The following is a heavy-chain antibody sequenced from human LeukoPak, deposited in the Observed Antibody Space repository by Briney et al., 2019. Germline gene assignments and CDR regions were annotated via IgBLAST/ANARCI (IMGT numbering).Heavy chain of an antibody. D-gene: IGHD3-10*01. CDR3: AKDRRILLWFGELYDY. V-gene: IGHV3-23*01. Sequence: GGSLRLSCAASGFTFSSYAMSWVRQAPGKGLEWVSAISGSSGSTYYADSVKGRFTISRDNSKNTLYLQMNSLRAEDTAVYYCAKDRRILLWFGELYDYWGQGTLVTVSS. CDR1: GFTFSSYA. J-gene: IGHJ4*02. CDR2: ISGSSGST.